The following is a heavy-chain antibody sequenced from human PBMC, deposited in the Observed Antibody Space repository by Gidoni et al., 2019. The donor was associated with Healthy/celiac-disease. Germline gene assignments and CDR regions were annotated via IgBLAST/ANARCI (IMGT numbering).Heavy chain of an antibody. CDR1: GGSISSSSYY. J-gene: IGHJ4*02. V-gene: IGHV4-39*01. CDR3: ARGDILTGYFDY. Sequence: QLQLQESGPGLVKPSEPLSLTCTVSGGSISSSSYYWGWIRQPPGKGLEWIGSIYYSGSTYYNPSLKSRVTISVDTSKNQFSLKLSSVTAADTAVYYCARGDILTGYFDYWGQGTLVTVSS. D-gene: IGHD3-9*01. CDR2: IYYSGST.